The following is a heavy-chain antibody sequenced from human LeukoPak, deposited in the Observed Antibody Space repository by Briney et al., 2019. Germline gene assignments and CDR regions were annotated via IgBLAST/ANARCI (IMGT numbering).Heavy chain of an antibody. D-gene: IGHD2-2*01. CDR3: ATVVPAATNWFDP. CDR1: GGTFSSYA. Sequence: SVKVSCKASGGTFSSYAISWVRQAPGQGLEWMGGIIPIFGTANYAQKFQGRVTITADESTSTAYMELSSLRSEDTAVYYCATVVPAATNWFDPWGQGTLVTVSS. V-gene: IGHV1-69*01. CDR2: IIPIFGTA. J-gene: IGHJ5*02.